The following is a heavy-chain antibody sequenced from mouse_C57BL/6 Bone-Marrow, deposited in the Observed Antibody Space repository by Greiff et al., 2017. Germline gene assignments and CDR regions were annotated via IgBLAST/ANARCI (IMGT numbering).Heavy chain of an antibody. J-gene: IGHJ4*01. V-gene: IGHV5-9-1*02. D-gene: IGHD1-1*01. CDR2: ISSGGDYI. CDR1: GFTFSSYA. CDR3: TRDDINYAMDY. Sequence: EVQLVESGAGLVKPGGSLKLSCAASGFTFSSYAMSWVRQTPEKRLEWVAYISSGGDYIYYADTVKGRFTSSRDNARNPLYLQMSSLKSEDTAMYYCTRDDINYAMDYWCQGTSVTVSS.